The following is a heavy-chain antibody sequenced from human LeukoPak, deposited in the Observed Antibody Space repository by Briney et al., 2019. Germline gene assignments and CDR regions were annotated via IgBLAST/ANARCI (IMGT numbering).Heavy chain of an antibody. V-gene: IGHV3-30-3*01. Sequence: PGGSLRLSCAASGFMFSTSAMHWVRQAPGKGLEWVAVISYDGSNKNYADSVKGRFSISRDNSRNTLSLQMNSLRPEDTALYYCARGLFTGGTYSAYWGQGTLVTVSS. CDR1: GFMFSTSA. CDR3: ARGLFTGGTYSAY. J-gene: IGHJ4*02. D-gene: IGHD1-26*01. CDR2: ISYDGSNK.